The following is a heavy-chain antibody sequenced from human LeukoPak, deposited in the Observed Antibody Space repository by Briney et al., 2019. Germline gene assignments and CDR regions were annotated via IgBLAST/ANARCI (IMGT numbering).Heavy chain of an antibody. J-gene: IGHJ6*03. CDR1: GGSISSYY. V-gene: IGHV4-4*07. Sequence: SETLSLTCTVSGGSISSYYWSWIRQPAGKGLEWIGRIYTSGSTNYNPSLKSRVTMSVDTSKNQFSLKLSSVTVADTAVYYCARDHEQLGLGYYYYYMDVWGKGTTVTVSS. CDR2: IYTSGST. CDR3: ARDHEQLGLGYYYYYMDV. D-gene: IGHD6-13*01.